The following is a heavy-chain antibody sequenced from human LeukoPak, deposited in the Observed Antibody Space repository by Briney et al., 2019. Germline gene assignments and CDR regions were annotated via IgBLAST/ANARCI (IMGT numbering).Heavy chain of an antibody. CDR1: GYTFTGYY. CDR3: ARVPPYYYDSSGYYFGY. CDR2: INPNSGGT. V-gene: IGHV1-2*06. Sequence: ASVKVSCKASGYTFTGYYMHWVRQAPGQGLEWMGRINPNSGGTNYAQKFQGRVIMTRDTSISTAYMELSRLRSDDTAVYYCARVPPYYYDSSGYYFGYWGQGTLVTVSS. J-gene: IGHJ4*02. D-gene: IGHD3-22*01.